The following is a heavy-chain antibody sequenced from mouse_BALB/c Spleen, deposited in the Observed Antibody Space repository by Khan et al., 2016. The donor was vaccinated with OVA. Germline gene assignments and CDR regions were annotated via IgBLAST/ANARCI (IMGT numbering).Heavy chain of an antibody. CDR1: GFTFSTYG. CDR3: ERLAYYYNSEGFDY. D-gene: IGHD1-1*01. V-gene: IGHV5-6*01. CDR2: ISSGGSYT. Sequence: EVQLVESGGDLVKPGGSLKLSCATSGFTFSTYGMSWVRQTPDKRLEWVAAISSGGSYTYYPGSVKGRFTISRDNANNTLYLQMSSLKSEDTAIYYCERLAYYYNSEGFDYWGQGTLVTVSA. J-gene: IGHJ3*01.